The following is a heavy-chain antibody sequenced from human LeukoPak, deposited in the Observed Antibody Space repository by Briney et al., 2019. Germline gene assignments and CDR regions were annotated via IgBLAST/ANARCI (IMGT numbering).Heavy chain of an antibody. Sequence: PGGSLRLSCAASGFTFSIYGMSWVRQAPGKGMEWVSAISGSGGSTYYADSVKGRFTISRDNSKNTLYMQMNSLRAEDTAVYYCTKDPISMIRADSYFDYWGQGTLVTVSS. CDR2: ISGSGGST. D-gene: IGHD3-10*01. CDR3: TKDPISMIRADSYFDY. V-gene: IGHV3-23*01. J-gene: IGHJ4*02. CDR1: GFTFSIYG.